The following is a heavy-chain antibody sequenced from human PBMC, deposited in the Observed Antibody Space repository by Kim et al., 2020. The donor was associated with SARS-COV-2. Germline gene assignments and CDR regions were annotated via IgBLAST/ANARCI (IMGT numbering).Heavy chain of an antibody. D-gene: IGHD3-22*01. CDR3: ARDFQYYYDSSGYFLEPHPGFDY. CDR2: IYPGDSDT. Sequence: GESLKISCKGSGYSFTSYWIGWVRQMPGKGLEWMGIIYPGDSDTRYSPSFQGQVTISADKSIGTAYLQWSSLKASDTAMYYCARDFQYYYDSSGYFLEPHPGFDYWGQGTLVTVSS. J-gene: IGHJ4*02. V-gene: IGHV5-51*01. CDR1: GYSFTSYW.